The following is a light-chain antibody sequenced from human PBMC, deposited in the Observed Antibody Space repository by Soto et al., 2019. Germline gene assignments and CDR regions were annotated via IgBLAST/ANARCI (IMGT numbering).Light chain of an antibody. V-gene: IGKV3-20*01. CDR2: GAS. CDR1: QSVSSSY. Sequence: EIVLTQSPGTLSLSPGERATLSCRASQSVSSSYLAWYQQKHGQAPRLLIYGASSRATGIPDRFSGSGSGTDLTITISRLEPEDFEVYFCQQHGSSPWTFGQGTKGDIK. J-gene: IGKJ1*01. CDR3: QQHGSSPWT.